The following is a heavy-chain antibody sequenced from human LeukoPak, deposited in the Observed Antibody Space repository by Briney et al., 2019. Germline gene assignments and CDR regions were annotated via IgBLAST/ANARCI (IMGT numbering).Heavy chain of an antibody. V-gene: IGHV4-61*02. J-gene: IGHJ5*02. CDR1: GRSISSGSYY. Sequence: PSETLSLTCTVSGRSISSGSYYWSWIRQPAGKGLEWIGRIYTSGSTNYNPSLKSRVTISVDTSKNQFSLKLSSVTAADTAVYYCGRDLWMGATYWFDPWGQGTLVTVSS. CDR2: IYTSGST. CDR3: GRDLWMGATYWFDP. D-gene: IGHD1-26*01.